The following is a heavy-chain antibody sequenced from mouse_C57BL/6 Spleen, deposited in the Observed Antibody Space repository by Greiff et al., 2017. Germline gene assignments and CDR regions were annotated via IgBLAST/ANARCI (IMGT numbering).Heavy chain of an antibody. J-gene: IGHJ3*01. CDR1: GYEFSSSW. CDR2: IYPGDGDT. CDR3: GRDEDDYDGGTFGY. D-gene: IGHD2-4*01. V-gene: IGHV1-82*01. Sequence: QVQLKESGPELVKPGASVKISCKASGYEFSSSWMNWVKQRPGKGLEWIGRIYPGDGDTNYNGKFKGKATLTADKSSSTAYMQLSSRTSEDSAVYICGRDEDDYDGGTFGYWGQGTLVTVSA.